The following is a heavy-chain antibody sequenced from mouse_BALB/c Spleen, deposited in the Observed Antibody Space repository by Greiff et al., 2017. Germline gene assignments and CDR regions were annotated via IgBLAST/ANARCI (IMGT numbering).Heavy chain of an antibody. Sequence: QVQLQQSGAELAKPGASVKMSCKASGYTFTSYWMHWVKQRPGQGLEWIGYINPSTGYTEYNQKFKDKATLTADKSSSTAYMQLSSLTSEDSAVYYCARRAIHYYGYAMDYWGQGTSVTVSS. V-gene: IGHV1-7*01. D-gene: IGHD1-2*01. CDR1: GYTFTSYW. J-gene: IGHJ4*01. CDR2: INPSTGYT. CDR3: ARRAIHYYGYAMDY.